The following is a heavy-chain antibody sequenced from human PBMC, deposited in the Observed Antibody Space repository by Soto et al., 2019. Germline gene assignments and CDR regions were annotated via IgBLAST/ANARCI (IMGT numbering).Heavy chain of an antibody. J-gene: IGHJ4*02. CDR1: GFTFSSYS. V-gene: IGHV3-23*01. Sequence: QTGGSLRLSCAASGFTFSSYSMNWVRQAPGKGLEWVSTIGGSGVSTYFADSVKGRFTISRENSKNTLYLQMNSLTAEDTATYYCARDMDYSNYVGGAWGQGTLVNV. D-gene: IGHD4-4*01. CDR3: ARDMDYSNYVGGA. CDR2: IGGSGVST.